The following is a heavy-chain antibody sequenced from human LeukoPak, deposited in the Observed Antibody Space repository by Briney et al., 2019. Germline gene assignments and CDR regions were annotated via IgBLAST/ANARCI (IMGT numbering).Heavy chain of an antibody. CDR1: GFTFSSYS. D-gene: IGHD3-22*01. Sequence: GGSLRLSCAASGFTFSSYSMNWVRQAPGKGLEWVSAISGSGGSTYYADSVKGRFTISRDNSKNTLYLQMNSLRAEDTAVYYCAKLSSLRITMIVVVIPPNFDYWGQGTLVTVSS. J-gene: IGHJ4*02. CDR3: AKLSSLRITMIVVVIPPNFDY. CDR2: ISGSGGST. V-gene: IGHV3-23*01.